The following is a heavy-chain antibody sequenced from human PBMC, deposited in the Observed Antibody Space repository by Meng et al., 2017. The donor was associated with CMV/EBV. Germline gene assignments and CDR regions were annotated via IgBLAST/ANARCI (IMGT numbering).Heavy chain of an antibody. D-gene: IGHD1-26*01. Sequence: GGSLRLSCTASGFTFGDYAMSWVRQAPGKGLEWVGFIRSKAYGGTTEYAASVKGRFTISRDNAKNSLYLQMNSLRAEDTAVYYCARDGAQKWELRNWFDPWGQGTLVTVSS. CDR2: IRSKAYGGTT. J-gene: IGHJ5*02. V-gene: IGHV3-49*04. CDR3: ARDGAQKWELRNWFDP. CDR1: GFTFGDYA.